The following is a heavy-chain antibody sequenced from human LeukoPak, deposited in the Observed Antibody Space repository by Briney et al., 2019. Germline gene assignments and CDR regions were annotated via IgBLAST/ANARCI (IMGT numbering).Heavy chain of an antibody. J-gene: IGHJ6*03. CDR1: GGSISSHY. D-gene: IGHD3-10*01. CDR2: IYYSGST. Sequence: SETLSLTCTVSGGSISSHYWSWIRQPPGKGLEWIGYIYYSGSTNYNPSLKSRVTISVDTSKNQFSLKLSSVTAADTAVYYCARGPTYYYGSGSPTSPGYYYYMDVWGKGTTVTVSS. CDR3: ARGPTYYYGSGSPTSPGYYYYMDV. V-gene: IGHV4-59*11.